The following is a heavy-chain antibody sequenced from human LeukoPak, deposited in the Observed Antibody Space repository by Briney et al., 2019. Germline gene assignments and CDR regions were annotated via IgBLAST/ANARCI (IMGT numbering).Heavy chain of an antibody. J-gene: IGHJ4*02. D-gene: IGHD4-23*01. Sequence: SVKVSCKASGGTFSSYAISWVRQAPGQGLEWMGGIIPIFGTANYAQKFQGRVTITADESTSTAYMELSSLRSEDTAVYYCARAHDYGGQTFDYWGQGTLVTVSP. CDR1: GGTFSSYA. CDR3: ARAHDYGGQTFDY. V-gene: IGHV1-69*13. CDR2: IIPIFGTA.